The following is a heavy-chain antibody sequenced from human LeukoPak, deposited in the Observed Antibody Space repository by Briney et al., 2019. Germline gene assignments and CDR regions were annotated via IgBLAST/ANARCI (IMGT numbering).Heavy chain of an antibody. CDR1: GGTFSSYA. Sequence: SVKVSCKASGGTFSSYAISWVRQAPGQGLEWMGGIIPIFGTANYAQKFQGRVTITTDESTSTAYMELSSLRSEDTAVYYCARGVVVPAAIPWGPYYFDYWGQGTLVTVSS. V-gene: IGHV1-69*05. J-gene: IGHJ4*02. CDR3: ARGVVVPAAIPWGPYYFDY. CDR2: IIPIFGTA. D-gene: IGHD2-2*02.